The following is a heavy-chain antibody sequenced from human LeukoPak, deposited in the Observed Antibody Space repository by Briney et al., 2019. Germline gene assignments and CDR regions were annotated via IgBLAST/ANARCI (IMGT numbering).Heavy chain of an antibody. CDR2: ISAYNGNT. J-gene: IGHJ4*02. CDR1: GYTFTSDG. Sequence: ASVKVSCKASGYTFTSDGISWVRQAPGQGLEWMGWISAYNGNTNYAQKLQGRVTMTTDTSTSTAYMELRSLRSDDTAVYYCARERTDYGDFGLDYWGQGTLVTVSS. V-gene: IGHV1-18*01. CDR3: ARERTDYGDFGLDY. D-gene: IGHD4-17*01.